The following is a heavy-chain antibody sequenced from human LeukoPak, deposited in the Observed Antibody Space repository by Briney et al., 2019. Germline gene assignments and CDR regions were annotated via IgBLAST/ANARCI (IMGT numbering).Heavy chain of an antibody. V-gene: IGHV6-1*01. CDR2: TYYRSKWYN. J-gene: IGHJ6*02. CDR3: ARARALAAAGNYYYYGTDV. CDR1: GDSVSSNSAA. D-gene: IGHD6-13*01. Sequence: SQTLSLICAISGDSVSSNSAAWNWIRQSPSRGLEWLGRTYYRSKWYNDYAVSVKSRITINPDTSKNQFSLQLNSVTPEDTAVYYCARARALAAAGNYYYYGTDVWGQGTTVTVSS.